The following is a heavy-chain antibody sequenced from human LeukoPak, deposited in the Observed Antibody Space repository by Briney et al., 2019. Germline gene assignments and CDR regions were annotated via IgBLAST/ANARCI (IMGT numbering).Heavy chain of an antibody. V-gene: IGHV1-69*06. D-gene: IGHD3-10*01. CDR1: GGTFSSYA. J-gene: IGHJ6*03. CDR2: ITPIFGTA. Sequence: GSSVKVSCKASGGTFSSYAISWVRQAPGQGLEWMGGITPIFGTANYAQKFQGRVTITADKSTSTAYMELSSLRSEDTAVYYCARGYYGSGSYCKAYYYYYMDVWGKGTTVTVSS. CDR3: ARGYYGSGSYCKAYYYYYMDV.